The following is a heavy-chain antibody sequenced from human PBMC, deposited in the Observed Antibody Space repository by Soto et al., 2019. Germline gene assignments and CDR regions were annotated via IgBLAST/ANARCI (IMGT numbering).Heavy chain of an antibody. J-gene: IGHJ6*02. V-gene: IGHV4-59*08. CDR1: GGSISSYY. CDR2: IYYSGST. Sequence: QVQLQESGPGLVKPSETLSLTCTVSGGSISSYYWSWIRQPPGKGLEWIGYIYYSGSTNYNPSLKSRVTISVDTSENQFSLKLSSVTAADTAVYYCARLTGEYYYGMDVWGQGTTVTVSS. D-gene: IGHD7-27*01. CDR3: ARLTGEYYYGMDV.